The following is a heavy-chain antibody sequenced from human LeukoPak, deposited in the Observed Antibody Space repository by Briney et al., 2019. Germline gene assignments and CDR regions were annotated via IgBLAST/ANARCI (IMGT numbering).Heavy chain of an antibody. CDR1: RYSFTTYW. V-gene: IGHV5-51*01. Sequence: GESLKISCKGSRYSFTTYWIGWVRQMPGKGLEWMGVIYASDSDTRYSPSFQGQVTISADKTISTAYLQWSSLKASDTAMYYCARSYISSSPFDYWGQGTLVTVSS. D-gene: IGHD6-6*01. CDR3: ARSYISSSPFDY. J-gene: IGHJ4*02. CDR2: IYASDSDT.